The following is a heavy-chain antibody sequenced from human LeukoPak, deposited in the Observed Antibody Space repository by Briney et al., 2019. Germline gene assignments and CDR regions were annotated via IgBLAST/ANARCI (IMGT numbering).Heavy chain of an antibody. J-gene: IGHJ6*04. V-gene: IGHV3-21*01. Sequence: GGSLRLSCAASGFTFSSYSMNWVGQAPEKGLEGVSSISSSSSYIYYADSVKGRFTISRDNAKKSLYLQMNSLRAEDTAVYYCAELGITMIGGVWGKGTTVTISS. CDR2: ISSSSSYI. D-gene: IGHD3-10*02. CDR1: GFTFSSYS. CDR3: AELGITMIGGV.